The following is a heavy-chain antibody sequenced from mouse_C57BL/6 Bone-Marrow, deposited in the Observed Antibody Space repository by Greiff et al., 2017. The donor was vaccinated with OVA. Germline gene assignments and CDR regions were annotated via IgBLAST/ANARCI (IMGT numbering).Heavy chain of an antibody. V-gene: IGHV1-81*01. Sequence: VKLQESGAELARPGASVKLSCKASGYTFTSYGISWVKQRTGKGLEWIGEIYPRSGNTYYNEKFKGKATLTADKSSSTACMELRSLTSEDSAVYFCAKGAYWGQGTLVTVSA. CDR3: AKGAY. CDR1: GYTFTSYG. CDR2: IYPRSGNT. J-gene: IGHJ3*01.